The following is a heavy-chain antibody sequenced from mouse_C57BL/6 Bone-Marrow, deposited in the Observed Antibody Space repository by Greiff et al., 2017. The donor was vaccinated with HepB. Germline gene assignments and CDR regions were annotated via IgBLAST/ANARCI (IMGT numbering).Heavy chain of an antibody. CDR2: IDPENGDT. J-gene: IGHJ2*01. CDR3: TYNWAFDY. Sequence: VQLQESGAELVRPGASVKLSCTASGFNIKDDYMHWVKQRPEQGLEWIGWIDPENGDTEYASKFQGKATIPADTSSNTAYLQLSSLTSEDTAVYYCTYNWAFDYWGQGTTLTVSS. D-gene: IGHD4-1*01. V-gene: IGHV14-4*01. CDR1: GFNIKDDY.